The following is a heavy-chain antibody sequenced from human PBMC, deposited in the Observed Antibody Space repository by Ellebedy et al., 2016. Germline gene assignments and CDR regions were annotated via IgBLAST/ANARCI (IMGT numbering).Heavy chain of an antibody. J-gene: IGHJ2*01. CDR1: GFTVSSNY. CDR2: IYSGGST. D-gene: IGHD1-26*01. V-gene: IGHV3-66*01. CDR3: AKDRWELLRAWYFDL. Sequence: GGSLRLSCAASGFTVSSNYMSWVRQAPGKGLEWVSVIYSGGSTYYADSVKGRFTISRDNSKNTLYLQMNSLRAEDTAVYYCAKDRWELLRAWYFDLWGRGTLVTVSS.